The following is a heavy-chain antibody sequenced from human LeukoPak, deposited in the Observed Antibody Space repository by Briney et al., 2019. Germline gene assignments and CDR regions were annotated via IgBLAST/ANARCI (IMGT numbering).Heavy chain of an antibody. CDR3: ARGSRIAARPPDY. V-gene: IGHV3-21*01. CDR1: GFTFSSYS. D-gene: IGHD6-6*01. Sequence: GGSLRLSCAASGFTFSSYSMNWVRQAPGKGLEWVSSISSSSSYIYYADSVKGRFTISRDNAKNSLYLQMNSLRAEDTAVYYCARGSRIAARPPDYWGQETLVTVSS. CDR2: ISSSSSYI. J-gene: IGHJ4*02.